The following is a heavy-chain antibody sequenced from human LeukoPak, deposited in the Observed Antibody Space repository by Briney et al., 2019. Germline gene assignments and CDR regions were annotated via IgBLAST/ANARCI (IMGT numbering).Heavy chain of an antibody. CDR1: GYRFISYW. CDR2: IYPGDSDT. J-gene: IGHJ4*02. CDR3: ARPPDSYGLDY. D-gene: IGHD5-18*01. V-gene: IGHV5-51*01. Sequence: GESLKISCKGSGYRFISYWIGWVPQMPGKGLEWMGIIYPGDSDTRYSPSVQGQVTISADKSISTAYLQWSSLKASDTAMYYCARPPDSYGLDYWGQGTLVTVSS.